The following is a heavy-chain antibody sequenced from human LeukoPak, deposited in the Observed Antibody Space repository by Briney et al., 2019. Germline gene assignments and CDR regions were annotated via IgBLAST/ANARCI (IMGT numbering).Heavy chain of an antibody. J-gene: IGHJ3*02. CDR2: ICYEGNTK. CDR3: ARGWGSSVYASAFDI. V-gene: IGHV3-33*01. Sequence: PGGTLRLSCAASGFTFSSYDMHWVRQAPGKGLEWVALICYEGNTKKYADSVKGRITISRDNPKNTLYLEMNSLRAEDTAVYYCARGWGSSVYASAFDIWGQGTMVTISS. D-gene: IGHD3-22*01. CDR1: GFTFSSYD.